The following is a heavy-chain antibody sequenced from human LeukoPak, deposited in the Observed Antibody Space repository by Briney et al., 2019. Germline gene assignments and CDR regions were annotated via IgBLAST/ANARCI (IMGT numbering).Heavy chain of an antibody. CDR1: GFTFKDYG. Sequence: PGRSLRLSCAATGFTFKDYGMHWVRQPPGKGLEWVSSINWNGGGTDYADSVKGRFTISRDNAKNSLYLQMNSLRGEDTAFYYCARGNRDSSGFYYYYGMDVWGQGTTVTVSS. J-gene: IGHJ6*02. CDR2: INWNGGGT. D-gene: IGHD3-22*01. CDR3: ARGNRDSSGFYYYYGMDV. V-gene: IGHV3-9*01.